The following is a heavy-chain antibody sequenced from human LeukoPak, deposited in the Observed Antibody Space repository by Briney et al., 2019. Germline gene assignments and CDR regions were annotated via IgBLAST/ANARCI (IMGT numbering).Heavy chain of an antibody. CDR3: ATTISGYSYGLGY. CDR1: GGSISSGGYY. V-gene: IGHV4-31*03. D-gene: IGHD5-18*01. Sequence: SETLSLTCTVSGGSISSGGYYWSWIRQHPGKGLEWIGYIYYSGSTYYNPSLKSRVTISVDTSKNQFSLKLSSVTAADTAVYYCATTISGYSYGLGYWGQGTLVTVSS. J-gene: IGHJ4*02. CDR2: IYYSGST.